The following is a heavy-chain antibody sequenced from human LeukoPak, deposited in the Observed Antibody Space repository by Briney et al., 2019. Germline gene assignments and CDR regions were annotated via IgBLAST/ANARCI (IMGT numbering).Heavy chain of an antibody. CDR2: IKQDGSEK. CDR1: GFTFSSYW. Sequence: PGGSLRLSCAASGFTFSSYWMSWVRRAPGKGLEWVANIKQDGSEKYYVDSVKGRFTISRDNAKNSLYLQMNSLRAEDTAVYYCARDRDSSGWIPTFDYWGQGTLVTVSS. CDR3: ARDRDSSGWIPTFDY. D-gene: IGHD6-19*01. V-gene: IGHV3-7*01. J-gene: IGHJ4*02.